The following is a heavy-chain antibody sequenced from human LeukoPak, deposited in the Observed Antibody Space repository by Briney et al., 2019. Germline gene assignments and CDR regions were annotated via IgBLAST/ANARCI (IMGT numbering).Heavy chain of an antibody. D-gene: IGHD1-26*01. Sequence: GGSLRLSCAASGFTFSSYAMSWVRQAPGKGVEWVSVISGGGSSTYYADSVKGRFTISRDNSKNTLYLQMNSLRAEDTAVYYCAKYSRSYGMDVWGQGTTVTVSS. CDR1: GFTFSSYA. CDR3: AKYSRSYGMDV. CDR2: ISGGGSST. J-gene: IGHJ6*02. V-gene: IGHV3-23*01.